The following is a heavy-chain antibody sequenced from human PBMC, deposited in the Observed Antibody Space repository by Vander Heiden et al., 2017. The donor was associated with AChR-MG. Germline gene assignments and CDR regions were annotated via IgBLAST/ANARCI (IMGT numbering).Heavy chain of an antibody. D-gene: IGHD3-10*01. CDR1: GGPISSSY. V-gene: IGHV4-4*07. J-gene: IGHJ5*02. Sequence: QVQLPASGPGLVQPSATLSLTCTVPGGPISSSYWRWIRKPDGKGLEWIGRIYTSRSTNYNPSIKSRVTMSVDTSKSQFSLKLSSVTAADTAVYYCARSGGVPWGEFMVRATSVNWFDPWGQGTLVTVSS. CDR3: ARSGGVPWGEFMVRATSVNWFDP. CDR2: IYTSRST.